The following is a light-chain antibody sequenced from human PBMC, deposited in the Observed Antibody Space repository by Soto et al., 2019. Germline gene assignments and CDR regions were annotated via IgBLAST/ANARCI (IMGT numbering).Light chain of an antibody. V-gene: IGLV2-11*01. CDR1: RSDVGGYNL. CDR2: DVS. CDR3: CSHAGSYTFV. J-gene: IGLJ1*01. Sequence: QSALTQPASVSGSPGQSITMSCTGSRSDVGGYNLVSWYQQHPGKAPKLMIYDVSKRPSGVPDRFSGSKFGTTASLTISGLRAEDDADYFCCSHAGSYTFVFGTGTKLTVL.